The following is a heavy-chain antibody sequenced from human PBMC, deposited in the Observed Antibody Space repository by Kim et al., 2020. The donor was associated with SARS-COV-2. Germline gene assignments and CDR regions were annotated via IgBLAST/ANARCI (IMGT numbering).Heavy chain of an antibody. Sequence: SRVTISVDTSKNQFSLKLSSVTAADTAVYYCARACNYDILTGYYDWYFDLWGRGTLVTVSS. D-gene: IGHD3-9*01. J-gene: IGHJ2*01. V-gene: IGHV4-31*02. CDR3: ARACNYDILTGYYDWYFDL.